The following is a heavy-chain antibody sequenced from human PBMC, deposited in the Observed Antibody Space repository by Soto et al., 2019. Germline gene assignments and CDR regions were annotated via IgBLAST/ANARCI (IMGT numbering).Heavy chain of an antibody. CDR1: GYTFTRYN. J-gene: IGHJ4*02. D-gene: IGHD2-15*01. V-gene: IGHV1-46*01. CDR2: IDPSGGTT. Sequence: SVKVSCKASGYTFTRYNVHWVRQAPGQGLEWMAIIDPSGGTTYYVQKFEGRVTLTTDTSTSTVYMELSSLRSDDTAVYYCARVRGGGSEYFFDYWGQGTLVTVSS. CDR3: ARVRGGGSEYFFDY.